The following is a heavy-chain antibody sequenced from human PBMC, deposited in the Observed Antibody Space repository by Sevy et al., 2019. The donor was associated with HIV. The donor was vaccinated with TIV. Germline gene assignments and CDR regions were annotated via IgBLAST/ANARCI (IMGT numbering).Heavy chain of an antibody. CDR1: GFTFSGYA. CDR3: AKTIDSGGGVVPAANYFYYGMDV. D-gene: IGHD2-2*01. J-gene: IGHJ6*02. Sequence: GGSLRLSCAVSGFTFSGYAMNWVRQAPGKGLEWVSAINGKGRSTHYADSVEGRFTISRDNSKNTLYLQMNSLRAEDTAVYYRAKTIDSGGGVVPAANYFYYGMDVWGQGTTVTVSS. CDR2: INGKGRST. V-gene: IGHV3-23*01.